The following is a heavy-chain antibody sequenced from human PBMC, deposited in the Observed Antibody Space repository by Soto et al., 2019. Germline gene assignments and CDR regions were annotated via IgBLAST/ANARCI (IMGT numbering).Heavy chain of an antibody. CDR3: THLLSLAHPYSYL. CDR1: GITFIYAW. CDR2: IKSQASGGTI. Sequence: GGSLRLSCAASGITFIYAWMDWVRQAPGKRLEWVGRIKSQASGGTIDYAAPVKGRFTISRDDSKNTVYLQMDILKTEDTAVYYCTHLLSLAHPYSYLWGQGT. D-gene: IGHD2-21*01. V-gene: IGHV3-15*07. J-gene: IGHJ4*02.